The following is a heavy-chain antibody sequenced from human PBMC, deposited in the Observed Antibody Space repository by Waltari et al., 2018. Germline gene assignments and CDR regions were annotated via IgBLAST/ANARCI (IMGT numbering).Heavy chain of an antibody. CDR2: IYHSGRT. J-gene: IGHJ4*02. Sequence: QVQLQESGPGRVKPSETLSLTCSVSGGSMRNFYWSWVRQPPGKGLEYIGYIYHSGRTEYNPSLKSRVTLSIDRSKNHFSMSLASVTAADTAVYFCARLNGDYYDSATYYPNYFDNWGRGTLVTVSS. D-gene: IGHD3-22*01. V-gene: IGHV4-59*01. CDR3: ARLNGDYYDSATYYPNYFDN. CDR1: GGSMRNFY.